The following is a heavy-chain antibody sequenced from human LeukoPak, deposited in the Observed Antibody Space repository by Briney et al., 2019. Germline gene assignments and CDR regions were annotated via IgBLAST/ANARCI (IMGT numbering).Heavy chain of an antibody. CDR2: IKSKTDGGTT. D-gene: IGHD3-9*01. Sequence: GGSLRLSCAASGFTFSNAWMSWVRQAPGKGLEWVGRIKSKTDGGTTDYAAPVKGRFTISRDDSKNTLYLQMNSLKTEDTAVYYCTTDPTRSHYDILTGLSSSWSIPPQDYWGQGTLVTVSS. V-gene: IGHV3-15*01. J-gene: IGHJ4*02. CDR3: TTDPTRSHYDILTGLSSSWSIPPQDY. CDR1: GFTFSNAW.